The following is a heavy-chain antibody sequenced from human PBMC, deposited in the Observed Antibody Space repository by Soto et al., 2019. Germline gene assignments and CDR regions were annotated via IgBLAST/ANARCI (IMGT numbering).Heavy chain of an antibody. J-gene: IGHJ4*02. CDR3: ARELHCHRSGSLDS. CDR2: MFHGGSS. V-gene: IGHV4-38-2*02. Sequence: PWGTLALTSIVSDYSISSGYYWGWVRQSPGRGLEWIGSMFHGGSSYSNPSLKSRVTISVDTSKNQFSLKLTSVTAADTAVYYCARELHCHRSGSLDSRGQGPLVTVS. D-gene: IGHD3-10*01. CDR1: DYSISSGYY.